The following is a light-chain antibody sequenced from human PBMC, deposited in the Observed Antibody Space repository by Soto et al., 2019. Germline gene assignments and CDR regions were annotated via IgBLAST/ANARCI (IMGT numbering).Light chain of an antibody. J-gene: IGKJ1*01. V-gene: IGKV1-5*03. Sequence: DIQMTQSPSTLSGSVGDRVTITCRASQTISSWLAWYQQKPGKAPKLLIYKASTLKSGVPSRFSGSRSGTEFTHTISSLQPDDFATYYCQHYNSYSEAFGQGTKVELK. CDR1: QTISSW. CDR2: KAS. CDR3: QHYNSYSEA.